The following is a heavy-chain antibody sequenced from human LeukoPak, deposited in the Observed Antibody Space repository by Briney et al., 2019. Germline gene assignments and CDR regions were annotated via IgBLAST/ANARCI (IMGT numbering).Heavy chain of an antibody. D-gene: IGHD3-22*01. CDR1: GLTFSSYW. Sequence: GGSLRLSCAVSGLTFSSYWMHWVRQAPGKGLVWVSRINSDGSSTNYADSVKGRFTISRDNAKNTLYLQMNSLSTEDTAVYYCARDFVRGSGYYRLDYWGQGSLVTVSS. CDR2: INSDGSST. J-gene: IGHJ4*02. CDR3: ARDFVRGSGYYRLDY. V-gene: IGHV3-74*01.